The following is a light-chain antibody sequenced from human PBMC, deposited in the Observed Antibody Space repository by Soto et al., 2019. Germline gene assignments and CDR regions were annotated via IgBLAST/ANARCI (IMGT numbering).Light chain of an antibody. CDR1: QSVSIY. CDR3: QQRSNWPPKIT. CDR2: DAS. Sequence: EIVLAQSPATLSLSPGERATLSCRASQSVSIYLAWYQQKPGQAPMLLIYDASNRATGIRARFSGSGSGTDFTLTISSLEPEDFAVYYCQQRSNWPPKITFGQGTRLEIK. J-gene: IGKJ5*01. V-gene: IGKV3-11*01.